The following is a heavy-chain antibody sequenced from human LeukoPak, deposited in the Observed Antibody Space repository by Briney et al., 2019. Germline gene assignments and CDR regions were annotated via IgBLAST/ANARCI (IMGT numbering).Heavy chain of an antibody. D-gene: IGHD6-19*01. CDR1: GFTFSDDY. V-gene: IGHV3-11*04. CDR3: ARVSVAGTY. CDR2: ISSSDNTI. Sequence: GGSLRLSCAASGFTFSDDYMSWIRQAPGKGLEWVSYISSSDNTIYYADSVKGRFIISRDNDKNSLFLQMNSLRAEDTAVCYCARVSVAGTYWGQGTLVTVSS. J-gene: IGHJ4*02.